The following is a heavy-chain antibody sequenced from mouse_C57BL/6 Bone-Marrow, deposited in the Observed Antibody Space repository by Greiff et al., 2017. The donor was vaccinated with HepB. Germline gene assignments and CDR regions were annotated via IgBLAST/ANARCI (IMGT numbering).Heavy chain of an antibody. CDR2: IRSKSNNYAT. CDR1: GFSFNTYA. J-gene: IGHJ4*01. V-gene: IGHV10-1*01. CDR3: VRHESSYDYEDYYAMDY. Sequence: EVQGVESGGGLVQPKGSLKLSCAASGFSFNTYAMNWVRQAPGKGLEWVARIRSKSNNYATYYADSVKDRFTISRDDSESMLYLQMNNLKTEETAMYYCVRHESSYDYEDYYAMDYWGQGTSVTVSS. D-gene: IGHD2-4*01.